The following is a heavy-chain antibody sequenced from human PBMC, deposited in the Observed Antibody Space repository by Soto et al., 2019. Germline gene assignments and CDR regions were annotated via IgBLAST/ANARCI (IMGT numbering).Heavy chain of an antibody. J-gene: IGHJ6*03. CDR3: ERGGFLAPHMDV. Sequence: QVQLVQSGAEVKKPGASVKVSCRDSGYSFTSYDMNWVRQVPGQGPEWMGWMNPKSADTGYAQKFQGRVTMSRDMSTRTFYMELSSLTSEETAVYYCERGGFLAPHMDVWGRGTTVTVSS. V-gene: IGHV1-8*01. CDR2: MNPKSADT. CDR1: GYSFTSYD.